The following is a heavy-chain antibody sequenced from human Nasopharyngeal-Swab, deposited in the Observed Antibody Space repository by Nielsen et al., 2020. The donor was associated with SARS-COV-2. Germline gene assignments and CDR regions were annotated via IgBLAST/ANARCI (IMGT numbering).Heavy chain of an antibody. CDR3: ARDYGDYERMQYYYYYGMDV. Sequence: GESLKISCAASGFTFSSYEMNWVRQAPGKGLEWVSYISSSGSTIYYADSVKGRFTISRDNAKNSLYLQMNSLRAEDTPVYYCARDYGDYERMQYYYYYGMDVWGQGTTVTVSS. CDR2: ISSSGSTI. D-gene: IGHD4-17*01. J-gene: IGHJ6*02. CDR1: GFTFSSYE. V-gene: IGHV3-48*03.